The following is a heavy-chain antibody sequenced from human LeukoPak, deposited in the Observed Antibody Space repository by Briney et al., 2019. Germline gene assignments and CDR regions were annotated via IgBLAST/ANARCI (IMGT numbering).Heavy chain of an antibody. V-gene: IGHV4-4*07. CDR3: ARNRKNDYGDYRRAFDI. J-gene: IGHJ3*02. D-gene: IGHD4-17*01. Sequence: SETLSVTSTVSGGSISSYYCSWIRQPAGKGLEWIGRIYTSGSTTYNPSLTSRVTMSVDTYKNQFSLKLSSVTAADTAVYYCARNRKNDYGDYRRAFDIWGQGTMVTVSS. CDR2: IYTSGST. CDR1: GGSISSYY.